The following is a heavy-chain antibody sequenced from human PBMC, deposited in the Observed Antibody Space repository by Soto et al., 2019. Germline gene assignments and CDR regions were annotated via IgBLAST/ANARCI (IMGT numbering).Heavy chain of an antibody. D-gene: IGHD5-18*01. CDR3: ARQEVVDTAMASLRDMDV. Sequence: PGESLKISCKASGYSFTSYWIGWVRQMPGKGLEWMGIIYPDDSDTRYSPSFQGQVTISADKSISTAYLQWSSLKASDTAMYYCARQEVVDTAMASLRDMDVWGQGTTVTVSS. CDR1: GYSFTSYW. CDR2: IYPDDSDT. J-gene: IGHJ6*02. V-gene: IGHV5-51*01.